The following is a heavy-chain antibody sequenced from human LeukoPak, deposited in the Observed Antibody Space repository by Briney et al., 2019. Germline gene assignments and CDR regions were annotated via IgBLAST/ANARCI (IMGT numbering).Heavy chain of an antibody. CDR3: ARRHIDCSTTSCYVDY. J-gene: IGHJ4*02. CDR1: GYTFTSYY. V-gene: IGHV1-2*02. CDR2: INPNSGDT. Sequence: ASVKVSCKASGYTFTSYYIHWIRQAPGQGLEWMGWINPNSGDTSYAQKFQGRVTMTRDTPINTAYMELSRLRSDDTAVYYCARRHIDCSTTSCYVDYWGQGTLVTVSS. D-gene: IGHD2-2*01.